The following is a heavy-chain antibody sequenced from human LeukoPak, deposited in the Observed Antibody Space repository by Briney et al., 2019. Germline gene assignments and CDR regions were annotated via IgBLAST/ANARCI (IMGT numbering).Heavy chain of an antibody. Sequence: GGSLRLSCAASGFIFSSYWMHWVRQAPGKGLVWVSRINSDGSTTTYADSVQGRFTISRDNAKNTLYLQMNSLRAEDTAVYYCARGFGQGAARFYYYYGMDVWGQGTTVTVSS. V-gene: IGHV3-74*01. D-gene: IGHD6-6*01. J-gene: IGHJ6*02. CDR3: ARGFGQGAARFYYYYGMDV. CDR2: INSDGSTT. CDR1: GFIFSSYW.